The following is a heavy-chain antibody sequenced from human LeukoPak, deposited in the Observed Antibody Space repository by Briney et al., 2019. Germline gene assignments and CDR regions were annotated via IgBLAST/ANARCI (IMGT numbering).Heavy chain of an antibody. CDR2: IRFNGSNK. Sequence: PGGSLRLSCAASGFTFSSFGMHWVRQAPGKGLEWVAFIRFNGSNKYYTDSVKGRFTISRDNSKNTLSLQMNSLRREDTAVYYCARDLGMGTRVDFRAQGTLVTVSS. CDR1: GFTFSSFG. V-gene: IGHV3-30*02. CDR3: ARDLGMGTRVDF. J-gene: IGHJ4*02. D-gene: IGHD5-24*01.